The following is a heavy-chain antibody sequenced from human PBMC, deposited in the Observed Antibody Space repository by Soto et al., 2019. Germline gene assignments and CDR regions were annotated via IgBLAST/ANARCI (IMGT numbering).Heavy chain of an antibody. CDR2: FDPEDGET. Sequence: GASVKVSCKVSGYTLTELCMHWVRQAPGKGLEWMGGFDPEDGETIYAQKVQGRVTMTEDTSTDTAYMELSRLRSEDTAVYYCARGNGGDGYNWGDYYYYGMDVWGQGTTVTVSS. CDR3: ARGNGGDGYNWGDYYYYGMDV. CDR1: GYTLTELC. V-gene: IGHV1-24*01. D-gene: IGHD5-12*01. J-gene: IGHJ6*02.